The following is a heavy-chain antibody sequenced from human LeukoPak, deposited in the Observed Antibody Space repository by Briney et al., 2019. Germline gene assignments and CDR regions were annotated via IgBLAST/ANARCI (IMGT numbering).Heavy chain of an antibody. CDR3: VRAFSLNWFDP. CDR2: INPSGGST. Sequence: AAVKVSCKASGYTFTSYYMHWVRQAPGQGLEWMGIINPSGGSTSYAQKFQGRVTMTRDTSTSTVYMELSSLRSEDTAMYYCVRAFSLNWFDPWGQGTLVIVSS. D-gene: IGHD3-3*01. CDR1: GYTFTSYY. J-gene: IGHJ5*02. V-gene: IGHV1-46*03.